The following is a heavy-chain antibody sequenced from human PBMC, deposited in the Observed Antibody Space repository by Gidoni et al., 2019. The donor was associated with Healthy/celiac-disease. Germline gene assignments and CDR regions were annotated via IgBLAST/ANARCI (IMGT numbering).Heavy chain of an antibody. J-gene: IGHJ4*02. CDR1: GFRISNYW. CDR2: INPGGSEK. V-gene: IGHV3-7*03. D-gene: IGHD6-13*01. Sequence: EVQLVESGGGLVQPGGSLRLSCAASGFRISNYWMTWVRQAPGKGLEWVANINPGGSEKYYVDSMKGRFTISRDNTDNSLYLQVNSLRVEDTAVYYCARNDRSAAGDYWGQGTLVTVSS. CDR3: ARNDRSAAGDY.